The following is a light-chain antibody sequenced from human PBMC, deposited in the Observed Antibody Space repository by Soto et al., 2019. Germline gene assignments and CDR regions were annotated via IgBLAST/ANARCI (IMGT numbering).Light chain of an antibody. V-gene: IGKV3D-20*02. CDR3: QQRSNWPRT. Sequence: EIVLTQSPGTVTLSQGERATLSCRASQSVSSRYLAWYQQKPGQAPRLLIYGASTRATDIPARFSGSGSGTDFTLTISGLEPEDLEVYYCQQRSNWPRTFGQGTKVDIK. CDR1: QSVSSRY. J-gene: IGKJ1*01. CDR2: GAS.